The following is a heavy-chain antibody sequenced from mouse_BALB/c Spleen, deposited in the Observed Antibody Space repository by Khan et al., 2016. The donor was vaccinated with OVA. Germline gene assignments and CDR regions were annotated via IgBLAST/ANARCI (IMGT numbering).Heavy chain of an antibody. J-gene: IGHJ2*01. CDR1: GYTFINYW. D-gene: IGHD1-1*01. V-gene: IGHV1-7*01. CDR2: INPSTGYT. Sequence: QVQLKQSGAELAKPGASVKMSCKASGYTFINYWILWVKQRPGQGLEWIGYINPSTGYTEYNQNFKDKATLTADKSSSTAYMQLISLTSEESAVYYGARRGLRWDFDYWGQGTTLTVSS. CDR3: ARRGLRWDFDY.